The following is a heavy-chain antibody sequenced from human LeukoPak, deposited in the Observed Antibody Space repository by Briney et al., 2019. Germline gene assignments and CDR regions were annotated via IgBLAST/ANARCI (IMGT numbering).Heavy chain of an antibody. CDR2: IIPIFGTA. J-gene: IGHJ4*02. Sequence: ASVKVSCKASGGTFSSYAISWVRQAPGQGLERMGGIIPIFGTANYAQKFQGRVTITADESTSTAYMELSSLRSEDTAVYYCASPSGLRFLEWSRPFDYWGQGTLVTVSS. CDR1: GGTFSSYA. D-gene: IGHD3-3*01. CDR3: ASPSGLRFLEWSRPFDY. V-gene: IGHV1-69*01.